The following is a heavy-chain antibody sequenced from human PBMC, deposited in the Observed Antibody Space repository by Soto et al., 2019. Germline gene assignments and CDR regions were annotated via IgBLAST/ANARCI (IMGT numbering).Heavy chain of an antibody. CDR2: IRTKTNNYAT. V-gene: IGHV3-73*02. D-gene: IGHD6-19*01. Sequence: EVQLVESGGGLVQPGGSLKLSCAASGFTFSGSGIHWVRQASGKGLEWVCRIRTKTNNYATAYAASVKGRFTISRDDSKNMAYLQRNSLKTEDKAVYYCTAMAGIDYWGQGTLVTVAS. CDR3: TAMAGIDY. CDR1: GFTFSGSG. J-gene: IGHJ4*02.